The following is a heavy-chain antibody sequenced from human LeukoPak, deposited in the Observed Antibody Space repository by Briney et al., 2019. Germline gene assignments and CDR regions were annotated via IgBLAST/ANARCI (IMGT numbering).Heavy chain of an antibody. D-gene: IGHD4-17*01. CDR1: GFSLSTSGVG. CDR3: AHYGDYRFMYYFDY. V-gene: IGHV2-5*01. J-gene: IGHJ4*02. Sequence: SGPTLVNPTQTLXLTCTFSGFSLSTSGVGVGWIRQSPGKALEWLALIYWNDDNRYSPSLKSRLTITKDTSKNQVVLTMTNMDPVDTATYYCAHYGDYRFMYYFDYWGQGTLVTVSS. CDR2: IYWNDDN.